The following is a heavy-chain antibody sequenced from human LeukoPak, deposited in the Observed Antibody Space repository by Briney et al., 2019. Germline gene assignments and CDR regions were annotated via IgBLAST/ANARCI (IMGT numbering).Heavy chain of an antibody. CDR2: IYTSGST. J-gene: IGHJ6*03. CDR3: ARGMYSSSWDYYYYMDV. D-gene: IGHD6-13*01. CDR1: GGSISSYY. V-gene: IGHV4-4*07. Sequence: SKTLSLTCTVSGGSISSYYWSWIRQPAGKGLEWIGRIYTSGSTNYNPSLKSRVTMSVDTSKNQFSLKLSSVTAADTAVYYCARGMYSSSWDYYYYMDVWGKGSTVTVSS.